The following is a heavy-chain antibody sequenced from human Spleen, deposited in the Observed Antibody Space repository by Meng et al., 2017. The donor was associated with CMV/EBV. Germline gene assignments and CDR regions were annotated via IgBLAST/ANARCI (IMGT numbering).Heavy chain of an antibody. D-gene: IGHD2-15*01. CDR1: GFSFSTHA. J-gene: IGHJ4*02. CDR2: ISKDGSNK. Sequence: LSLTCAASGFSFSTHAMHWVRQTPGKGLEWVAVISKDGSNKYYADSVKGRFTISRDNSQNTLYLQINSLRVEDTGVFYCGIDLIDRWSFDYWGQGTLVTVSS. V-gene: IGHV3-30*04. CDR3: GIDLIDRWSFDY.